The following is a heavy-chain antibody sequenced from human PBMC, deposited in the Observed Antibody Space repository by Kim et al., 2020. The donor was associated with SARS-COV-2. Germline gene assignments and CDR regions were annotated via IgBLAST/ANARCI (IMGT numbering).Heavy chain of an antibody. CDR3: ARWRNWNYGYYYYGMDV. J-gene: IGHJ6*02. V-gene: IGHV4-59*08. Sequence: SETLSLTCTVSGGSISSYYWSWIRQPPGKGLEWIGYIYYSGSTNYNPSLKSRVTISVDTSKNQFSLKLSSVTAADTAVYYCARWRNWNYGYYYYGMDVWGQGTTVTVSS. CDR1: GGSISSYY. CDR2: IYYSGST. D-gene: IGHD1-7*01.